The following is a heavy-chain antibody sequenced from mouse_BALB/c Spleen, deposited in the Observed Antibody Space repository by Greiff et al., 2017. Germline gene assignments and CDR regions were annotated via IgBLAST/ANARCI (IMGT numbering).Heavy chain of an antibody. CDR2: ISSGSSTI. CDR1: GFTFSSFG. V-gene: IGHV5-17*02. J-gene: IGHJ2*01. Sequence: EVKLVGSGGGLVQPGGSRKLSCAASGFTFSSFGVHWVRQAPEKGLEWVAYISSGSSTIYYADTGKGRFTISRDNPKNNLFLQMTSLRSEDTAMYYCAREETRPVDYWGQGTTLTVSS. CDR3: AREETRPVDY. D-gene: IGHD3-1*01.